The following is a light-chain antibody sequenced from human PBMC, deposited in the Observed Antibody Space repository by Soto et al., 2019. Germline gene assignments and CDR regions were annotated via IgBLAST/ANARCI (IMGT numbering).Light chain of an antibody. V-gene: IGKV3-11*01. J-gene: IGKJ1*01. Sequence: EIVLTQSPATLSLSPGERATLSCRASQSINRYLAWYQQKPGQAPRLLIYDASNRATGIPARFSGSGSGTDFTLTISSLEPEEFAVYYCQQRSNWPGTFGQGTKVEIK. CDR1: QSINRY. CDR3: QQRSNWPGT. CDR2: DAS.